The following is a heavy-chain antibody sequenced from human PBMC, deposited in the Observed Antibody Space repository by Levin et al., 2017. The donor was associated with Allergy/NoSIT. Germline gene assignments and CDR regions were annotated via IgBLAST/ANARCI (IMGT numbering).Heavy chain of an antibody. CDR2: ISRDGGST. Sequence: GESLKISCAVSGFTFSSYAMHWVRQAPGKGLEYVSVISRDGGSTYYANSVKGRFTISRDNSKNTLYLQMGSLRAEDMAVYYCARNQDGFDYWGQGTLVTVFS. J-gene: IGHJ4*02. CDR3: ARNQDGFDY. D-gene: IGHD5-24*01. V-gene: IGHV3-64*01. CDR1: GFTFSSYA.